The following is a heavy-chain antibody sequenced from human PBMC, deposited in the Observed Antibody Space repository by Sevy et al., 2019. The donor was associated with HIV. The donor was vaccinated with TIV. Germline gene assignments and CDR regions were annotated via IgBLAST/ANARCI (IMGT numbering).Heavy chain of an antibody. CDR3: MRETTRLPRGAFDF. CDR1: GFTFSSYP. V-gene: IGHV3-30-3*01. Sequence: GGSLRLSCAASGFTFSSYPMHWVRQAPGKGLEWVSFISFDGTDKYYADSVKGRFTNTRDNSKNTLFLQMNGLRAEDTAFYYCMRETTRLPRGAFDFWGQGTMVTVSS. CDR2: ISFDGTDK. D-gene: IGHD1-26*01. J-gene: IGHJ3*01.